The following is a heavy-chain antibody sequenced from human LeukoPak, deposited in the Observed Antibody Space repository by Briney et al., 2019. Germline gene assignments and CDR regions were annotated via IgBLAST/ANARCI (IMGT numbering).Heavy chain of an antibody. CDR1: GGSFSGYY. CDR3: ARTSNWFDP. J-gene: IGHJ5*02. V-gene: IGHV4-34*01. Sequence: SEILSLTCAVYGGSFSGYYWSWIRQPPGKGLEWIGEINHSGSTNYNPSLKSRVTISVDTSKNQFSLKLSSVTAADTAVYYCARTSNWFDPWGQGTLVTVSS. CDR2: INHSGST.